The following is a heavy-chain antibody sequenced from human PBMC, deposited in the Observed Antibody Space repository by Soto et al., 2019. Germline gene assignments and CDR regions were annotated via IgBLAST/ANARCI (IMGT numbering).Heavy chain of an antibody. CDR1: GGSMSNGYYY. Sequence: PSETLSLTCTVSGGSMSNGYYYWSWVRRNPGKGLEWIGHIYHSGRTYYNPSLKSRVGILVDTSKNQFSLNLNSVTAADTAVYYCARWVEVSLDYFDSWGQGTPVTSPQ. D-gene: IGHD1-20*01. CDR3: ARWVEVSLDYFDS. V-gene: IGHV4-31*03. J-gene: IGHJ4*02. CDR2: IYHSGRT.